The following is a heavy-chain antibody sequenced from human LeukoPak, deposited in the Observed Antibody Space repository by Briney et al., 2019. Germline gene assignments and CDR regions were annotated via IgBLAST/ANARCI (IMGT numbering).Heavy chain of an antibody. CDR3: ARGGGKEYSYGSYYFDY. D-gene: IGHD5-18*01. CDR2: IYYSGST. CDR1: GGSISSYY. J-gene: IGHJ4*02. V-gene: IGHV4-59*01. Sequence: PSETLSLTCTVSGGSISSYYWSWIRQPPGKGLEWIGYIYYSGSTNYNPSLKSRVTISVDTCKNQFSLKLSSVTAADTAVYYCARGGGKEYSYGSYYFDYWGQGTLVTVSS.